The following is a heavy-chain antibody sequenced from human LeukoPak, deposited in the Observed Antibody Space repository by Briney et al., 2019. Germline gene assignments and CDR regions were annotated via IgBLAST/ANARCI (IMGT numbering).Heavy chain of an antibody. V-gene: IGHV4-59*12. J-gene: IGHJ5*02. CDR1: GGSISNYY. Sequence: SETLSLTCTVSGGSISNYYWNWIRQPPGKGLEWIGYIYYSGSTNYNPSLKSRVTISVDTSKNQFSLQLNSVTPEDTAVYYCARAGGTYRALDPWGQGTLVTVSS. CDR2: IYYSGST. D-gene: IGHD4-11*01. CDR3: ARAGGTYRALDP.